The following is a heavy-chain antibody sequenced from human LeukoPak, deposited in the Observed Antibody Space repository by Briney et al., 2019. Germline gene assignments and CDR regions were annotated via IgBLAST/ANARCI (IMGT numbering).Heavy chain of an antibody. CDR3: ARGPYGDYGVGWYFDL. D-gene: IGHD4-17*01. V-gene: IGHV1-2*06. J-gene: IGHJ2*01. CDR2: INPNSGGT. Sequence: ASVKVSCKASGYTFTGYCMHWVRQAPGQGLEWMGRINPNSGGTNYAQKLQGRVTMTRDTSISTDYMELSRLRSDDTAVYYCARGPYGDYGVGWYFDLWGRGTLVTVSS. CDR1: GYTFTGYC.